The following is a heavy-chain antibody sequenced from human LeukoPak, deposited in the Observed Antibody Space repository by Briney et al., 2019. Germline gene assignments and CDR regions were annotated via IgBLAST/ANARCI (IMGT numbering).Heavy chain of an antibody. CDR1: GGTFSSYA. Sequence: ASVKVSCKASGGTFSSYAISWVRQAPGQGLEWMGRIIPIFGIANYAQKFQGRVTITADKSTSTAYMELSSLRSEDTAVYYCARAEDGSGVPDYWGQGTLVTVSS. J-gene: IGHJ4*02. D-gene: IGHD3-10*01. CDR2: IIPIFGIA. V-gene: IGHV1-69*04. CDR3: ARAEDGSGVPDY.